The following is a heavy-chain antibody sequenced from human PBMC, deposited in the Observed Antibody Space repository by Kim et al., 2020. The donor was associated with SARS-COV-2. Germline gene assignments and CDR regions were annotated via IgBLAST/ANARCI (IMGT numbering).Heavy chain of an antibody. Sequence: NGRYTISEDTTKNTMNLQMNSLRAEDTAVYYCAKDPHYDFWSGYYFDYWGQGTLVTVSS. V-gene: IGHV3-23*01. CDR3: AKDPHYDFWSGYYFDY. J-gene: IGHJ4*02. D-gene: IGHD3-3*01.